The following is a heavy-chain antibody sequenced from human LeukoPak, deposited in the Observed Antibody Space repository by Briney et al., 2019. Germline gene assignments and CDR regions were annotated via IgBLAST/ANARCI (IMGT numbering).Heavy chain of an antibody. CDR1: GGSFSGYY. J-gene: IGHJ4*02. Sequence: SETLSLTCAVYGGSFSGYYWSWIRQPPGKGLEWIGEINHSGSTNYNPSLKSRVTISVDTSKNQFSLKLSSVTAADTAVYYCASKTLGVLRYFDWGQGTLVTVSS. V-gene: IGHV4-34*01. CDR3: ASKTLGVLRYFD. CDR2: INHSGST. D-gene: IGHD3-9*01.